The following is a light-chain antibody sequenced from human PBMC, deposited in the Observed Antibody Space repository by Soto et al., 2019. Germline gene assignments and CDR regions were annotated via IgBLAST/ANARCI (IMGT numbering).Light chain of an antibody. CDR1: QSVSSSY. J-gene: IGKJ2*01. CDR3: QQYGSSSYT. CDR2: GAS. Sequence: EIVLTQSPGTLSLSPGERATLSCRASQSVSSSYLAWYQQKPGQAPRLLIYGASSRATGIPDRFSGSGSGTDFTLTISRLEPEDFAVYYCQQYGSSSYTFCQGTKVDIK. V-gene: IGKV3-20*01.